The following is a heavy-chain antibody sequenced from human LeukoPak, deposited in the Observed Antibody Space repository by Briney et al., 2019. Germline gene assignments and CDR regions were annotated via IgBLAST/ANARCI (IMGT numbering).Heavy chain of an antibody. V-gene: IGHV1-2*02. CDR2: INPNSGGT. J-gene: IGHJ5*02. CDR3: ARDHDILTGYSPGWFDP. CDR1: GYTFTGYY. Sequence: ASVKVSCTASGYTFTGYYMHWVRQAPGQGLEWMGWINPNSGGTNYAQKFQGRVTMTRDTSISTAYMELSRLRSDDTAVYYCARDHDILTGYSPGWFDPWGQGTLVTVSS. D-gene: IGHD3-9*01.